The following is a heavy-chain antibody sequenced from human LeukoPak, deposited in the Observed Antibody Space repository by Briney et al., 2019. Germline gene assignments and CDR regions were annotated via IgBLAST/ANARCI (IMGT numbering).Heavy chain of an antibody. Sequence: GGSLTLSCAASGFTFSSYAMSWVRQAPGKGLEWVSAISGSGGSTYYAASVKGRFTISRDNSKNTLYLQMNSLRAEDTAVYYCAKGTYMVATFHWGQGTLVTVSS. CDR2: ISGSGGST. V-gene: IGHV3-23*01. CDR3: AKGTYMVATFH. CDR1: GFTFSSYA. D-gene: IGHD5-12*01. J-gene: IGHJ4*02.